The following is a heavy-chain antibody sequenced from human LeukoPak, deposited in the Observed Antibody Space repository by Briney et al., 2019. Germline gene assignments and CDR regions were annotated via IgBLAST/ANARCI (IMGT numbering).Heavy chain of an antibody. D-gene: IGHD2-8*01. CDR1: GGSISSSSYY. V-gene: IGHV4-39*07. CDR3: ARTYERKYYFDF. J-gene: IGHJ4*02. Sequence: SETLSLTCTVSGGSISSSSYYWGWIRQPPGKGLEWIGYIYHSGSTYYNPSLKSRVTMSVDKSKNQFSLKVTSVTAADTAMYYCARTYERKYYFDFWGQGTLVTVSS. CDR2: IYHSGST.